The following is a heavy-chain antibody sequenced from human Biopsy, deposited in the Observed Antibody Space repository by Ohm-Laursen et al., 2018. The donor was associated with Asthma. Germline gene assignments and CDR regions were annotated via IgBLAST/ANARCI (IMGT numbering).Heavy chain of an antibody. CDR2: ISYDGSNK. Sequence: SLSLSCAASGFTFSSYAMYWVRQAPGKGLEWVAVISYDGSNKYYADPVKGRFTISRDNSKNTLYLQMNSLRAEDTAVYYCAREDIAVAHFDYWGQGTLVTVSS. CDR3: AREDIAVAHFDY. CDR1: GFTFSSYA. J-gene: IGHJ4*02. D-gene: IGHD6-19*01. V-gene: IGHV3-30-3*01.